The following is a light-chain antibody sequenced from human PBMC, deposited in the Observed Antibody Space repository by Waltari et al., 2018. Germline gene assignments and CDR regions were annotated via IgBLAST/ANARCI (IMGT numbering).Light chain of an antibody. J-gene: IGKJ4*01. CDR2: WAS. Sequence: DIVMTQSPDSLAVCLGERGTINCKSSQTVLSSSNNKNYLTWYQQKPGQPPKLLVYWASTREAGVPDRFSGSGSGTDFTLTISSLQAEDVAVYFCQQYYSLPLTFGGGTKVEIK. CDR3: QQYYSLPLT. CDR1: QTVLSSSNNKNY. V-gene: IGKV4-1*01.